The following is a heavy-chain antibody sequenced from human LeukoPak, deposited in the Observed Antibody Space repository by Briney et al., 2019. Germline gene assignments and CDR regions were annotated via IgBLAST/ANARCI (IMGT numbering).Heavy chain of an antibody. Sequence: ASVKVSCKASGYTFTNYYMHWVRQAPGHGLEWMGVINPSSGSTFYAQKFLGRVTMTRDTSTSTLYMELSSLRSEDTAVYYCARDVAGSTSYYNTDCYYYMDVWGKGTTVTVSS. CDR2: INPSSGST. D-gene: IGHD3-10*01. CDR3: ARDVAGSTSYYNTDCYYYMDV. J-gene: IGHJ6*03. CDR1: GYTFTNYY. V-gene: IGHV1-46*01.